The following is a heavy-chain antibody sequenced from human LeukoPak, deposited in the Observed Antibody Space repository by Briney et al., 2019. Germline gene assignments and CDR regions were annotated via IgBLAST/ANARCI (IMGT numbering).Heavy chain of an antibody. D-gene: IGHD1-26*01. CDR2: ISGSGGST. CDR1: GFTFSSYA. Sequence: GGSLRLSCAASGFTFSSYAMSWVRQAPVKGLEWVSAISGSGGSTYYADSVKGRFTISRDNSKNTLYLQMNSLRAEDTAVYYCAKDRRRVIDSGSYVFDYWGQGTLVTVSS. V-gene: IGHV3-23*01. CDR3: AKDRRRVIDSGSYVFDY. J-gene: IGHJ4*02.